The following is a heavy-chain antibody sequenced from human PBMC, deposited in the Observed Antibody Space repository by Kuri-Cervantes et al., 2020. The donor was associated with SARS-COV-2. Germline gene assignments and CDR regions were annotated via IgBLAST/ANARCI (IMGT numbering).Heavy chain of an antibody. Sequence: ASVKVSCKASGYTFTSYGISWVRQAPGQGLEWMGWISAYNGNTNYAQKFEGRVTITADESTSTAYMELGSLRFEDTAVYFCARDVGYGGTSELDITYFDYWGQGTLVTVSS. CDR2: ISAYNGNT. CDR1: GYTFTSYG. V-gene: IGHV1-18*01. D-gene: IGHD4-23*01. J-gene: IGHJ4*02. CDR3: ARDVGYGGTSELDITYFDY.